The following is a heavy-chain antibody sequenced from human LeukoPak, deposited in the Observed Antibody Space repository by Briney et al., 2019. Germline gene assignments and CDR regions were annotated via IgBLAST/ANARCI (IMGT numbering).Heavy chain of an antibody. D-gene: IGHD3-22*01. Sequence: GASVKVSCKTSGYTFTDYYMHWVRQAPGQGLEWMGWIDPDSGGTNYAQKFQGRVTMTKDTSNSTVYMGLSRLRFDYTAVYYCAMEYYDSSGRKYAFDVWGQGTMVTVSS. CDR2: IDPDSGGT. CDR3: AMEYYDSSGRKYAFDV. CDR1: GYTFTDYY. V-gene: IGHV1-2*02. J-gene: IGHJ3*01.